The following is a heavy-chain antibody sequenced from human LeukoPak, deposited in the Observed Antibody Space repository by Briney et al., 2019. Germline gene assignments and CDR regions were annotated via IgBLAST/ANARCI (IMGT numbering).Heavy chain of an antibody. CDR1: AVTSGTFW. V-gene: IGHV3-7*01. Sequence: GGALILFCETSAVTSGTFWMSWVRRALGKGRQWVANINQGGESDYVYSVKGRFTIARDDSKNLLYLQMNSLRPEDTAMYFCARDKGSMVPFDHWGQGALVTVSS. CDR3: ARDKGSMVPFDH. D-gene: IGHD3-10*01. J-gene: IGHJ4*02. CDR2: INQGGES.